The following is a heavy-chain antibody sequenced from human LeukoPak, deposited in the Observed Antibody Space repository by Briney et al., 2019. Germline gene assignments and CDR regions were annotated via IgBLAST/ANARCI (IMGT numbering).Heavy chain of an antibody. D-gene: IGHD2-2*01. Sequence: GASVKVSCKASGGTFSSYAISWVRQAPGQGLEWMGGIIPIFGTANYAQKFQGRVTITAGKSTSTAYMELSSLRSEDTAVYYCARDQGYCSSTSCYLDYWGQGTLVTVSS. CDR1: GGTFSSYA. CDR3: ARDQGYCSSTSCYLDY. V-gene: IGHV1-69*06. J-gene: IGHJ4*02. CDR2: IIPIFGTA.